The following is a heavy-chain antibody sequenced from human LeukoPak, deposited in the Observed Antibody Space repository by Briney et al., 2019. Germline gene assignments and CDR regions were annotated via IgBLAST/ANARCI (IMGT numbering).Heavy chain of an antibody. D-gene: IGHD6-19*01. Sequence: GASVKVSCKASGYTFTGYYMHWERQAPGQGLEWMGWINPNSGGTNYAQKFQGRVTMTRDTSISTAYMELSRLRSDDTAVYYCARVARDGIAVAGAYFDYWGQGTLVTVSS. CDR2: INPNSGGT. J-gene: IGHJ4*02. V-gene: IGHV1-2*02. CDR3: ARVARDGIAVAGAYFDY. CDR1: GYTFTGYY.